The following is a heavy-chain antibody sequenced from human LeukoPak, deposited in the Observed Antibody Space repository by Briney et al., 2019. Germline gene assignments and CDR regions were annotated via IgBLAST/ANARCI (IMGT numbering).Heavy chain of an antibody. J-gene: IGHJ5*02. V-gene: IGHV4-34*01. CDR2: IDHSGST. Sequence: WIGEIDHSGSTNYNPSLKSRVTISVDTSKNQFSLKLSSVTAAETAVYYCATQFPENWFDPWGQGTLVTVSS. CDR3: ATQFPENWFDP.